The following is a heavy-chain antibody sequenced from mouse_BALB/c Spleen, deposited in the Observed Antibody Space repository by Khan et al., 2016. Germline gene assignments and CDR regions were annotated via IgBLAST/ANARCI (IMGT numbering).Heavy chain of an antibody. D-gene: IGHD3-2*01. J-gene: IGHJ2*01. CDR3: ARLRQLGLRDYFDY. Sequence: QVQLQQSGAELMKPGASVKLSCKATGYTFSSYWIEWVKQRPGHGLEWIGALLLGSGSTNYHEKFTGKATFTAVTSSNTAYMQLSSLTSEDSAVYYGARLRQLGLRDYFDYWGQGTTLTVSS. CDR2: LLLGSGST. CDR1: GYTFSSYW. V-gene: IGHV1-9*01.